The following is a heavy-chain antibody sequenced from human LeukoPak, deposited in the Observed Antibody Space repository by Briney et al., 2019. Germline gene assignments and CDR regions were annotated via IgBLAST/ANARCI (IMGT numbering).Heavy chain of an antibody. CDR2: IIPIFGTA. D-gene: IGHD1-26*01. CDR1: GGTFSSYA. J-gene: IGHJ3*02. V-gene: IGHV1-69*05. Sequence: SVKVSCKASGGTFSSYAISWVRQAPGQGLEWMGGIIPIFGTANYAQKFQGRVTTTTDESTSTAYMELSSLRSEDTAVYYCARVGRATDAFDIWGQGTMVTVSS. CDR3: ARVGRATDAFDI.